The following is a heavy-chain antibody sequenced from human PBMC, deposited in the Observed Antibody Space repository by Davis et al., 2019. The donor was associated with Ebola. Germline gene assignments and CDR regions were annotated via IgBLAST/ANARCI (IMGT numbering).Heavy chain of an antibody. CDR2: VGLSADT. V-gene: IGHV3-23*01. Sequence: GESLKISCAASGFTFSNYAMSWVRQAPGKGLEWVSTVGLSADTYYADSVKGRFTISRDNSKNTLHLQMNSLRVEDTAIYYCAKDTSNVWFDVWGQGTMVTVSS. D-gene: IGHD6-19*01. CDR1: GFTFSNYA. J-gene: IGHJ3*01. CDR3: AKDTSNVWFDV.